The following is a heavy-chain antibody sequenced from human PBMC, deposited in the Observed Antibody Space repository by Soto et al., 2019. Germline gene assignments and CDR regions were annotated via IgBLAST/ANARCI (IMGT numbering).Heavy chain of an antibody. CDR3: AKAGCSGGTCYLYYFDY. Sequence: GGSLRLSCAGSGFTFRSYPMSWVRQAPGKGLEWVSSIGVSGGNTYYADSVKGRFTISRDNSRNTLYLQMDSLRVEDSAVYSCAKAGCSGGTCYLYYFDYWGQGALVTVSS. CDR1: GFTFRSYP. CDR2: IGVSGGNT. D-gene: IGHD2-15*01. J-gene: IGHJ4*02. V-gene: IGHV3-23*01.